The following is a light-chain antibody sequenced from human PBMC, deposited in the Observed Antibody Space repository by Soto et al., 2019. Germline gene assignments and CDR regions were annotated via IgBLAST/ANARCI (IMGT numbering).Light chain of an antibody. J-gene: IGLJ2*01. V-gene: IGLV3-9*01. Sequence: SYELTQPLSVSVALGQTARITCGGNNIGSKNVHWYQQKPGQAPVLVIYRDSNRPSGITDRFSGSNSGNTATLTISRAQAGDEADYYCQVWDSSVVFGGGTKLTVL. CDR2: RDS. CDR3: QVWDSSVV. CDR1: NIGSKN.